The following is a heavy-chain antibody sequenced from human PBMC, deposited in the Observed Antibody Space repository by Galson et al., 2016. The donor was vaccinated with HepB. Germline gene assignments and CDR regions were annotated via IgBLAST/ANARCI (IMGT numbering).Heavy chain of an antibody. CDR2: IYTGASDF. Sequence: QSGAEVKKSGESLKISCQVSGYTFTNQWIAWVRQMPGKGLDWMGIIYTGASDFRDSQSFHGQVTISADKSISTAYLQWRSLKASDTAMYYCARHVRPSSRDYYDGMDVWGQGTTVTVSS. CDR3: ARHVRPSSRDYYDGMDV. D-gene: IGHD3-10*02. J-gene: IGHJ6*02. CDR1: GYTFTNQW. V-gene: IGHV5-51*01.